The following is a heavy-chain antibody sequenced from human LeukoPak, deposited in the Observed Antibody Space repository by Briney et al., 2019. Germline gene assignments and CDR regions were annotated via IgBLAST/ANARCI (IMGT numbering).Heavy chain of an antibody. J-gene: IGHJ3*02. D-gene: IGHD3-9*01. V-gene: IGHV4-39*07. CDR1: GGSISSSSYY. Sequence: SETLSLTCTVSGGSISSSSYYWGWIRQPPGKGLEWIGSIYYSGSTYYNPSLKSRVTISVDTSKNQFSLKLSSVTAADTAVYYCARDRGAILTGPLRGAFDIWGQGTMVTVSS. CDR3: ARDRGAILTGPLRGAFDI. CDR2: IYYSGST.